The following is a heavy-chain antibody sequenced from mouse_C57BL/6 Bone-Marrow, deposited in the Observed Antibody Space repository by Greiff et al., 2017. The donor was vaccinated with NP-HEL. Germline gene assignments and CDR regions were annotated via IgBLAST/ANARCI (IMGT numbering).Heavy chain of an antibody. CDR3: ATTEDFDY. CDR1: GYSFTGYY. Sequence: LVESGPELVKPGASVKISCKASGYSFTGYYMNWVKQSPEKSLEWIGEINPSTGGTTYNQKFKAKATLTVDKSSSTAYMQLKSLTSEDSAVYYCATTEDFDYWGQGTTLTVSS. V-gene: IGHV1-42*01. J-gene: IGHJ2*01. D-gene: IGHD1-1*01. CDR2: INPSTGGT.